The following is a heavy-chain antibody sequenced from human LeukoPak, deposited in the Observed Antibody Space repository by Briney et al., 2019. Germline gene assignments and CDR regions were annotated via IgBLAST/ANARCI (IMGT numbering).Heavy chain of an antibody. CDR2: MSSTGNTI. D-gene: IGHD2/OR15-2a*01. Sequence: GGSLRLSCAASGFTLSNYYMSWIRQTPGKGLEWISYMSSTGNTIYYEASVKGRFTVSRDSAKNSLFLQMDSLRAEDTGVYFCARSSDYFTYFGHWDRGSLVTVSS. J-gene: IGHJ2*01. CDR3: ARSSDYFTYFGH. V-gene: IGHV3-11*04. CDR1: GFTLSNYY.